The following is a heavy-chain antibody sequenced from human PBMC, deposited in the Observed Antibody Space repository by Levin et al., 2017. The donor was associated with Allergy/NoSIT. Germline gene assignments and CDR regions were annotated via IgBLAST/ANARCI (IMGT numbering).Heavy chain of an antibody. CDR1: GGSISSGGYS. Sequence: SCAVSGGSISSGGYSWSWIRQPPGKGLEWIGYIYHSGSTYYNPSLKSRVTISVDRSKNQFSLKLSSVTAADTAVYYCARSTVADAFDIWGQGTMVTVSS. D-gene: IGHD4-23*01. CDR2: IYHSGST. CDR3: ARSTVADAFDI. J-gene: IGHJ3*02. V-gene: IGHV4-30-2*01.